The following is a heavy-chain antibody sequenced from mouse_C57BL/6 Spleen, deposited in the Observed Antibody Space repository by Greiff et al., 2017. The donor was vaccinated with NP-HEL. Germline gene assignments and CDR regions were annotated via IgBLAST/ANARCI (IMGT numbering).Heavy chain of an antibody. V-gene: IGHV1-64*01. CDR2: IHPNSGST. Sequence: QVQLQQSGAELVKPGASVKLSCKASGYTFTSYWMHWVKQRPGQGLEWIGMIHPNSGSTNYNEKFKSKATLTVDKSSSTAYLQLSSLTSEDSAVYYCAIYRNYGPLDYWGQGTTLTVSS. J-gene: IGHJ2*01. D-gene: IGHD2-5*01. CDR1: GYTFTSYW. CDR3: AIYRNYGPLDY.